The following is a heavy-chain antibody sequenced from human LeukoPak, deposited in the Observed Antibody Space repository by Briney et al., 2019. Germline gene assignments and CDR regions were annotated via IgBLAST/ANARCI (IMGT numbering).Heavy chain of an antibody. J-gene: IGHJ4*02. CDR1: GXTFSNAW. Sequence: GGSLRLSCAVSGXTFSNAWVSWVRQAPGKGLEWVGRIKSKTVGGTIEYAAPVKGRFTISRDDAKNTVYLQMNSLKTEDTAVYYCTTGPGNSGYWGQGTLVTVSS. CDR3: TTGPGNSGY. D-gene: IGHD4-23*01. CDR2: IKSKTVGGTI. V-gene: IGHV3-15*01.